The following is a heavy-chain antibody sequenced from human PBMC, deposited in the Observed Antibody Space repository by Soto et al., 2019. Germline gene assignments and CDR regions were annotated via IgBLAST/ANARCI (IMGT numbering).Heavy chain of an antibody. J-gene: IGHJ4*02. Sequence: GGSLSLSCEASGFTFSRVSMNWVRKVPGKGLEWVASISSASSETWYADSVKCRFIISRDNAQNSLFLQMDTLRPEDSAIYYCARVAYWGPGTQVTVSS. V-gene: IGHV3-21*01. CDR1: GFTFSRVS. CDR3: ARVAY. CDR2: ISSASSET.